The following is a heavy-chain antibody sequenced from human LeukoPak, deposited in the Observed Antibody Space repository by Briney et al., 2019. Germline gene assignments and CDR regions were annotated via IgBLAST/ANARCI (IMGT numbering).Heavy chain of an antibody. D-gene: IGHD3-10*01. CDR2: IYYSGST. CDR1: GGSISSGGYY. Sequence: SETLSLTCTVSGGSISSGGYYWSWIRQHPGKGLEWIGYIYYSGSTYYNPSLKSRVTISVDTSKNQFSLKLSSVTAADTAVYYCARGSRSSRWFGESFDYWGQGTLVTVYS. J-gene: IGHJ4*02. V-gene: IGHV4-31*03. CDR3: ARGSRSSRWFGESFDY.